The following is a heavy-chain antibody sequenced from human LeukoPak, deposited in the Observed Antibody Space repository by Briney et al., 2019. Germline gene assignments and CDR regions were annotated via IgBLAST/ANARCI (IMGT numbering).Heavy chain of an antibody. CDR2: IIPILGTA. J-gene: IGHJ4*02. D-gene: IGHD3-22*01. CDR1: GGTFSSYA. CDR3: AREISSGYCFDY. Sequence: ASVKVSCKASGGTFSSYAISWVRQAPGQGLEWMGGIIPILGTANYAQKFQGRVTITADESTSTAYMELSSLRSEDTAVYYCAREISSGYCFDYWGQGTLVTVSS. V-gene: IGHV1-69*13.